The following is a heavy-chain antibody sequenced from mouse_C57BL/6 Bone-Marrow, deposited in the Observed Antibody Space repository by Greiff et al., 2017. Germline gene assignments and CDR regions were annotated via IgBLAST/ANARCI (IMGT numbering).Heavy chain of an antibody. CDR3: ARDYGSSYWDFDV. CDR1: GYTFTSYD. J-gene: IGHJ1*03. D-gene: IGHD1-1*01. V-gene: IGHV1-85*01. CDR2: IYPRDGST. Sequence: QVQLQQSGPELVKPGASVKLSCKASGYTFTSYDINWVKQRPGQGLEWIGWIYPRDGSTKYNEKFKGKATLTVDTSSSTAYMELRSLTSEDSAVYCGARDYGSSYWDFDVWGTGTTVTVSS.